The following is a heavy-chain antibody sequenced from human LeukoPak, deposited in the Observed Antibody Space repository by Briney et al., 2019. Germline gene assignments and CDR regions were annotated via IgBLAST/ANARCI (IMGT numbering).Heavy chain of an antibody. J-gene: IGHJ4*02. D-gene: IGHD6-19*01. Sequence: ASVKDSCMVSGYTLTELSMHWVRQAPGKGLEWMGGFDPEDGERIYAQKFQGRVTMTEDTSTDTAYMELSSLRSEDTAVYYCATVLSSGWYVDYWGQGTLVTVSS. CDR3: ATVLSSGWYVDY. V-gene: IGHV1-24*01. CDR2: FDPEDGER. CDR1: GYTLTELS.